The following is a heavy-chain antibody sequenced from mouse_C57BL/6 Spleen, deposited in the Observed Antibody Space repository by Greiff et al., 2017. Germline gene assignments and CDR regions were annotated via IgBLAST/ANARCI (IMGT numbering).Heavy chain of an antibody. CDR2: IDPEDGET. CDR3: ARGCYYFDY. Sequence: VQLQQSGAELVKPGASVKLSCTASGFNIKDYYMHWVKQRTEQGLEWIGRIDPEDGETKYDPKFQGKATLTADTSSNTAYLHLSSLTSEDTAGYYCARGCYYFDYWGQGTTLTVSS. V-gene: IGHV14-2*01. J-gene: IGHJ2*01. CDR1: GFNIKDYY.